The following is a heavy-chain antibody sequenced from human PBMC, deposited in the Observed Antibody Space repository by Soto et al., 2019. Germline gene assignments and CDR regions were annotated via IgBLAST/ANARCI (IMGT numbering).Heavy chain of an antibody. J-gene: IGHJ6*03. V-gene: IGHV4-34*01. Sequence: SETLSLTCAVYGGSFSGYYWSWIRQPPGKGLEWIGEINHSGSTNYNPSLKSRVTISVDTSKNQFSLKLSSVTAADTAVYYCARVVRGAAAALRRPYYYYMDVWGKGTTVTVSS. D-gene: IGHD6-13*01. CDR1: GGSFSGYY. CDR3: ARVVRGAAAALRRPYYYYMDV. CDR2: INHSGST.